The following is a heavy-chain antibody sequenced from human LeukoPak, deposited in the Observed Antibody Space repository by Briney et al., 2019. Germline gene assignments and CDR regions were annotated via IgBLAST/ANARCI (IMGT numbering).Heavy chain of an antibody. CDR1: GGSFSGYY. D-gene: IGHD6-6*01. V-gene: IGHV4-34*01. CDR3: ARGRHNVIAARPNWFDP. Sequence: SETLTLTCAVYGGSFSGYYWSWIRRPPGKGLECIWEINNSGSTNYNPSLKSHVTISVDTSKNHFSLTLSSVTAADTAVYYCARGRHNVIAARPNWFDPWGQGTLVTVSS. CDR2: INNSGST. J-gene: IGHJ5*02.